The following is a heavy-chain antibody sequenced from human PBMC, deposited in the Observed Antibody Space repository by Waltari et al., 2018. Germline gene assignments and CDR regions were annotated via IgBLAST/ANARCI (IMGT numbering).Heavy chain of an antibody. CDR2: IIPIFGTA. CDR1: GGTFSRYD. CDR3: ARGMGVPYSSSWFDY. D-gene: IGHD6-13*01. J-gene: IGHJ4*02. Sequence: QVQMVQSGAGVNKTGSSVKDSCKASGGTFSRYDISWMRPAPGQGLEWMGRIIPIFGTANDAQKFQGRVTITADKSTSTAYMELSSLRSEDTAVYYCARGMGVPYSSSWFDYWGQGTLVTVSS. V-gene: IGHV1-69*08.